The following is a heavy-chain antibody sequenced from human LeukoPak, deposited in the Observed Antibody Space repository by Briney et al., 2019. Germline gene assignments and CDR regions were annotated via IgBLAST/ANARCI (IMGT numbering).Heavy chain of an antibody. D-gene: IGHD3-10*01. CDR2: ISGSGGTT. CDR1: GFTFSSYA. J-gene: IGHJ4*02. CDR3: AKDDRLSSGYGSSDY. V-gene: IGHV3-23*01. Sequence: GGSLRLSCAASGFTFSSYAMSWVRQAPGKGLEWVSTISGSGGTTYYADSVKGRFTISRDSSKNTLYLQMNSLRAEDMAVYYCAKDDRLSSGYGSSDYWGQGTLVTVSS.